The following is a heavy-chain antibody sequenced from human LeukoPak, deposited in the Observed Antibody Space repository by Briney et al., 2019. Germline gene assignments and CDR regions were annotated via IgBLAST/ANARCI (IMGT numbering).Heavy chain of an antibody. Sequence: GRSLRLSCTASGFTFSSYGMHWVRQAPGKGLEWVAVIWYDGSNRYYADSVKGRFTISRDNSKNTLYLQMNSLRVEDTAVYYCARIGYSSSSFDYWGQGTLVTVSS. CDR3: ARIGYSSSSFDY. CDR2: IWYDGSNR. D-gene: IGHD6-6*01. J-gene: IGHJ4*02. V-gene: IGHV3-33*01. CDR1: GFTFSSYG.